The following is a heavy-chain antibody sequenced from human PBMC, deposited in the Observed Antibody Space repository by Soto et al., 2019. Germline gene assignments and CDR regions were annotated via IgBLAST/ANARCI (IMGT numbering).Heavy chain of an antibody. J-gene: IGHJ6*03. CDR2: IYYSGST. CDR1: GGSISSSSYY. V-gene: IGHV4-39*01. CDR3: ARHPDYYYYYMDV. Sequence: QLQLQESGPGLVKPSETLSLTCTVSGGSISSSSYYWGWIRQPPGKGLEWIGSIYYSGSTYYNPSLESRVTISVDTSKNQFALKLSSVTAADTAVYYCARHPDYYYYYMDVWGKGTTVTVSS.